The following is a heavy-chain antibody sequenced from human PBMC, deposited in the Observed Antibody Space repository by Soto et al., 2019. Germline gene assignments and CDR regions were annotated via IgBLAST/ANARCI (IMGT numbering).Heavy chain of an antibody. CDR1: GFTVSSNY. J-gene: IGHJ5*02. D-gene: IGHD3-22*01. V-gene: IGHV3-66*01. CDR2: IYSGGTT. CDR3: ARNGDSSDYRGWFDP. Sequence: EVQLVESGGGLVQPGGSLRLSCAASGFTVSSNYMSWVRQAPGKGLEWVSVIYSGGTTYYSDSVKGRFTISRDNSKNTLYLQMHGLLAEDTAVYYCARNGDSSDYRGWFDPWGQGNLGTLSS.